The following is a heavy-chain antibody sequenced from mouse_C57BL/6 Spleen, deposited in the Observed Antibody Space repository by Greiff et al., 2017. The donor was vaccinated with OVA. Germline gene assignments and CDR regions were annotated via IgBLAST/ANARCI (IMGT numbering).Heavy chain of an antibody. D-gene: IGHD2-12*01. Sequence: EVKLMESGPGMVKPSQSLSLTCTVTGYSITSGYDWHWIRHFPGNKLEWMGYISYSGSTNYNPSLKSRISITHDPSKNHFFLKLNSVTTEDTATYYCAKEGGTYYRGWYFDVWGTGTTVTVSS. J-gene: IGHJ1*03. V-gene: IGHV3-1*01. CDR2: ISYSGST. CDR3: AKEGGTYYRGWYFDV. CDR1: GYSITSGYD.